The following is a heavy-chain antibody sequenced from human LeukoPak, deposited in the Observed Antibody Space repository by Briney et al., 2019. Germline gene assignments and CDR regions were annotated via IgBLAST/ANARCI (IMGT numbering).Heavy chain of an antibody. V-gene: IGHV3-30*02. D-gene: IGHD6-19*01. Sequence: PGGSLRLSCAASGFTFSSYGMHWVRQAPGKGLEWVAFIRYDGSNKYYADSVKGRFTISRDNSKNTLYLQMNSLRAEDTAVYYCAKDTGKYSSGWTDYWGQGTLVTVSS. J-gene: IGHJ4*02. CDR3: AKDTGKYSSGWTDY. CDR2: IRYDGSNK. CDR1: GFTFSSYG.